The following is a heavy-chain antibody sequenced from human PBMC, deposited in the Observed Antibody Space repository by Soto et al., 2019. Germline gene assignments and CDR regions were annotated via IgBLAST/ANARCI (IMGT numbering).Heavy chain of an antibody. Sequence: QVQLVESGGGLVQPGGSLRLSCAASGFTFSDYYMSWIRQAPGKGLEWVSYISSSSSYTNYADSVKGRFTISRDNAKNSLYLQMNSLRAEDTAVYYCARDKWVRGVITQPFDYWGQGTLVTVSS. CDR3: ARDKWVRGVITQPFDY. CDR2: ISSSSSYT. D-gene: IGHD3-10*01. CDR1: GFTFSDYY. V-gene: IGHV3-11*05. J-gene: IGHJ4*02.